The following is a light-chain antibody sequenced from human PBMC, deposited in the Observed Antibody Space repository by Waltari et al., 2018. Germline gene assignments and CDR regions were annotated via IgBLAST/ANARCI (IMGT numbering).Light chain of an antibody. CDR3: AAWDDSLDGHMV. CDR1: RSNIGSNT. CDR2: RSN. V-gene: IGLV1-44*01. J-gene: IGLJ2*01. Sequence: QSVLPQPPSASGTPGQTVTISCSGRRSNIGSNTVSWYQQLPGTAPKLLIFRSNQRPLGVPDRFSGSKSGTSASLAISGLQSEDEADYYCAAWDDSLDGHMVFGGGTKLTVL.